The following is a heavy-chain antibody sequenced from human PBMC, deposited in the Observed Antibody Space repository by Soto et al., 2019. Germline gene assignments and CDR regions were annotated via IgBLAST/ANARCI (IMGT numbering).Heavy chain of an antibody. V-gene: IGHV3-23*01. CDR1: GFTLRSYA. D-gene: IGHD2-2*01. Sequence: EVQVLESGGGLVQPGGSLRLSCAASGFTLRSYAMSWVRQAPGKGLEWVSAISGSGGSTYYADSVKGRFTISRDNSKNTLYLQMNSLRAEDTAVYYCTTDTIVVVPAATYYYYYGMDVWGQGTTVTVSS. J-gene: IGHJ6*02. CDR2: ISGSGGST. CDR3: TTDTIVVVPAATYYYYYGMDV.